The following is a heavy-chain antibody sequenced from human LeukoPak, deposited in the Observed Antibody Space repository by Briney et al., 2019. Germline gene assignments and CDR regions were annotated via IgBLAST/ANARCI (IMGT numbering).Heavy chain of an antibody. Sequence: HGESLKISCQGSGYSFTSYWIGWVRQLPGKGLEWMGIIYPGDSDTRYSPSFQGQVTISADKSISTAYLQWSSLKASDTAMYYCARRRGIAVADQDFDYWGQGTLVTVSS. J-gene: IGHJ4*02. CDR1: GYSFTSYW. CDR2: IYPGDSDT. D-gene: IGHD6-19*01. CDR3: ARRRGIAVADQDFDY. V-gene: IGHV5-51*01.